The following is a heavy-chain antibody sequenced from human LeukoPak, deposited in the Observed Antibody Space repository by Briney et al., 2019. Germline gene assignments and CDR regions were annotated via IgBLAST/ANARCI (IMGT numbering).Heavy chain of an antibody. CDR1: GGSFSGYY. Sequence: PSETLSLTCAVYGGSFSGYYWSWIRQPPGKGLEWIGEINHSGSTNYNPSLKSRVTTSVDTSKNQFSLKLSSVTAADTAVYYCARCIAVAGLYYFDYWGQGTLVTVSS. CDR3: ARCIAVAGLYYFDY. D-gene: IGHD6-19*01. V-gene: IGHV4-34*01. CDR2: INHSGST. J-gene: IGHJ4*02.